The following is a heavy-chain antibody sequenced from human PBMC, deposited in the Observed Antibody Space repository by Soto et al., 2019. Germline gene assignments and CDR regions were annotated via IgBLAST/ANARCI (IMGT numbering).Heavy chain of an antibody. V-gene: IGHV4-4*02. Sequence: PSETLSLTCAVSGGSIISIHWWTWVRQSPGKGLEWIGEIYHNGTTNYNTSLKSRLTISVDTSKHHFSLRLTPVTVRATATYFCSKCSDYWGPGKLVTAPS. D-gene: IGHD2-8*01. CDR3: SKCSDY. CDR1: GGSIISIHW. J-gene: IGHJ4*02. CDR2: IYHNGTT.